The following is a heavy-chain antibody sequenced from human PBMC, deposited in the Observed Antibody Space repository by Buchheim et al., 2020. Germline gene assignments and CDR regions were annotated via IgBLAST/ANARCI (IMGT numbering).Heavy chain of an antibody. Sequence: EVQLVESGGGLVQPGGSLRLSCAASGFTFSSHWMHWVRQAPGKGLVWVSRINTDGSSTSYADSVKGRFTISRDNAKNTLYLQMNSLRVEDTAVYYCAKDVRYCSSTSCRKQRLWYFDLWGRGTL. V-gene: IGHV3-74*01. CDR2: INTDGSST. CDR3: AKDVRYCSSTSCRKQRLWYFDL. J-gene: IGHJ2*01. D-gene: IGHD2-2*01. CDR1: GFTFSSHW.